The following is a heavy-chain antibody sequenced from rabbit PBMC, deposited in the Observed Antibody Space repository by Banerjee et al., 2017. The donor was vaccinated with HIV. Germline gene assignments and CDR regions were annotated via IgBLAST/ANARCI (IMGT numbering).Heavy chain of an antibody. CDR1: GFSFSSSYY. V-gene: IGHV1S40*01. D-gene: IGHD6-1*01. Sequence: QSLEESGGDLVKPGASLTLTCTASGFSFSSSYYICWIRQAPGKGLEWIACIYAGSGSTYYASWAKGRFTISRPSSTTVTLQMTSLTAADTATYFCARDHYGFYLWGPGTLVTVS. J-gene: IGHJ4*01. CDR2: IYAGSGST. CDR3: ARDHYGFYL.